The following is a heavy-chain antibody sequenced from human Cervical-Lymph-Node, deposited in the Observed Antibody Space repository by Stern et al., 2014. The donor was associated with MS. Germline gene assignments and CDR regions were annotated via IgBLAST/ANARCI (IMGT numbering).Heavy chain of an antibody. CDR2: ISYDGTHK. CDR3: AKDLGGNAFDY. CDR1: GFSFSDYG. J-gene: IGHJ4*02. V-gene: IGHV3-30*18. D-gene: IGHD4-23*01. Sequence: VQLVESGGGVVQPGTSLRLPCVASGFSFSDYGIHWVRQAPGKALEWVAVISYDGTHKYDADSLKGRVTISRDNSRNTLYLQMNSLRSDDTAVYYCAKDLGGNAFDYWGRGTLVTVSS.